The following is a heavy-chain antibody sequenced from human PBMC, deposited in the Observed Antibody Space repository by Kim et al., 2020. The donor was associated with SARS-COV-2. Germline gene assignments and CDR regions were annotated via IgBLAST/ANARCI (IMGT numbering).Heavy chain of an antibody. V-gene: IGHV1-2*02. Sequence: ASVKVSCKASGYTFTGYYMHWVRQAPGQGLDWMGLINPNSGGTNYAQKFQGRVTMTRETAISTAYMELSRLRSEDTAVYYWARRSRGGNYYNYYYYAMDVWSQVSTVNISS. CDR2: INPNSGGT. CDR1: GYTFTGYY. D-gene: IGHD1-26*01. J-gene: IGHJ6*02. CDR3: ARRSRGGNYYNYYYYAMDV.